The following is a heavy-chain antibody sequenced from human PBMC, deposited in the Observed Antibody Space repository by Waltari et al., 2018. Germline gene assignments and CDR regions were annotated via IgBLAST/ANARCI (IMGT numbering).Heavy chain of an antibody. Sequence: QFQLQESGPGLVKPSETLSLTCGVSGYSIPNGSYWGWIRQAPGKGLEWIGSIYNSGSTYYNASLKSRVTISVDTAKSQVSLKLSAVTAADTAVYYCARRDGSGTYYPPNAFDIWGQGTGVTVSS. CDR2: IYNSGST. J-gene: IGHJ3*02. V-gene: IGHV4-38-2*01. CDR1: GYSIPNGSY. CDR3: ARRDGSGTYYPPNAFDI. D-gene: IGHD3-10*01.